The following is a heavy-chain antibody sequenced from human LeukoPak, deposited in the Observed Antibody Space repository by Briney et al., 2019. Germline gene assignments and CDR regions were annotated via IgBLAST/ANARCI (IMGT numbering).Heavy chain of an antibody. J-gene: IGHJ6*02. Sequence: PGGSLRLSCAASGFTFSNYALNWVRQAPGKGLEWVSTISGSGASTYYADSVKGRFTISRDNSKNTLYLQMNSLRAEDTAVYYCARRDYYYGVDVWGQGTTVTVSS. V-gene: IGHV3-23*01. CDR3: ARRDYYYGVDV. CDR1: GFTFSNYA. CDR2: ISGSGAST.